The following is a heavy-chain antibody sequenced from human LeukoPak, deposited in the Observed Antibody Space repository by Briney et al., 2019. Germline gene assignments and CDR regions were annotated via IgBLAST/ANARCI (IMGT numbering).Heavy chain of an antibody. Sequence: GGSLRLSCTVSGFTVSSNSMNWVRQAPGKGLEWVSSISSSSSYIYYADSVKGRFTISRDNAKNSLYLQMNSLRAEDTAVYYCASLPLAAAAGNVREEDYWGQGTLVTVSS. V-gene: IGHV3-21*01. CDR3: ASLPLAAAAGNVREEDY. CDR2: ISSSSSYI. CDR1: GFTVSSNS. J-gene: IGHJ4*02. D-gene: IGHD6-13*01.